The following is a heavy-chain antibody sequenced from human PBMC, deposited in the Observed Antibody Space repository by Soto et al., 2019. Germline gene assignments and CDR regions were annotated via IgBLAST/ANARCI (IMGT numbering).Heavy chain of an antibody. D-gene: IGHD5-18*01. J-gene: IGHJ5*02. Sequence: PGGSLRLSCAASGFTFSSYGMHWVRQAPGKGLEWVAVISYDGSNKYYADSVKGRFTISRDNSKNTLYLQMNSLRAEDTAVYYCAKSWGGYSYGPEVSPWGQGTLVTVSS. CDR2: ISYDGSNK. V-gene: IGHV3-30*18. CDR3: AKSWGGYSYGPEVSP. CDR1: GFTFSSYG.